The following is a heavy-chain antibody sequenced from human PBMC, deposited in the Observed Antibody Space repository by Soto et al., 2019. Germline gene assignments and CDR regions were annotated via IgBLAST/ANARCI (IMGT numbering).Heavy chain of an antibody. CDR3: ASLYCSGGSCYLAAFDI. D-gene: IGHD2-15*01. CDR1: GYTFASYG. Sequence: GASVKVSCKASGYTFASYGRSWVRQAPGQRLEWMGWISAYNGNTNYAQKLQGRVTMTTDTSTSTAYMELRSLRSDDTAVYYCASLYCSGGSCYLAAFDIWGQGTMLTVSS. CDR2: ISAYNGNT. J-gene: IGHJ3*02. V-gene: IGHV1-18*01.